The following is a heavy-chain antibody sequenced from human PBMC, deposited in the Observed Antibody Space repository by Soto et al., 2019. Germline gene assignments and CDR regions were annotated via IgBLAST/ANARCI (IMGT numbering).Heavy chain of an antibody. J-gene: IGHJ4*02. D-gene: IGHD3-10*01. CDR3: AGDRGFGEISF. V-gene: IGHV3-21*01. Sequence: GGSLRLSCAASGFTFSSYTMNWVRQAPGKGLEWVSSITSSSSYTYYADSVKGRFTISRDNVKNSLYLQMNSLRGEDTAVYYCAGDRGFGEISFWGQGTLVPVSS. CDR1: GFTFSSYT. CDR2: ITSSSSYT.